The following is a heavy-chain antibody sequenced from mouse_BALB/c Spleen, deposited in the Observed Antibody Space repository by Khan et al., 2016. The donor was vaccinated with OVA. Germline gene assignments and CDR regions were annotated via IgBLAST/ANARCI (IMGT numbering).Heavy chain of an antibody. J-gene: IGHJ2*01. Sequence: QVTLKESGPGLVAPSQSLYITCTVYGYSLTRYGVHWVRQPPGKGLEWLGLIWAGGSTNYNWALMSRLSISIDNSKSIVILIMNSQQTDDTALYYCARSKYLARYWGQGTTLTVAS. CDR1: GYSLTRYG. V-gene: IGHV2-9*02. CDR3: ARSKYLARY. CDR2: IWAGGST. D-gene: IGHD3-3*01.